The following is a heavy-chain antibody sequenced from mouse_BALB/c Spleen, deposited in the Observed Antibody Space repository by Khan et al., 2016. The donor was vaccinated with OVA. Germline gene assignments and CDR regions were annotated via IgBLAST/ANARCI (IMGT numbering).Heavy chain of an antibody. CDR3: ARKDYYDYDPFPY. V-gene: IGHV3-2*02. J-gene: IGHJ3*01. CDR1: GYSITSEYA. D-gene: IGHD2-4*01. Sequence: VQLKESGPGLVKPSQSLSLTCTVTGYSITSEYAWNWIRQFPGNKLEWMGYINYSGNTRFNPSLKSRTSITRDTSKNQFFLNLNSVTTEDTATYYCARKDYYDYDPFPYWGQGTLVTVSA. CDR2: INYSGNT.